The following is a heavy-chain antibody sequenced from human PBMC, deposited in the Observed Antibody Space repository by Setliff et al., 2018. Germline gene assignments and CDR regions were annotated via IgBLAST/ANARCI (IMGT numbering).Heavy chain of an antibody. D-gene: IGHD6-19*01. Sequence: SETLSLTCSVSGGSVSNDYWSWIRQPPGKGLEWIGHIYTSGSTNYNPSLKSRVTISVDTPNNQFFLKLSSVTAADTAVYYCAKFQYSSGGYGGSYQYRYMDVWGKGTTVTVSS. CDR3: AKFQYSSGGYGGSYQYRYMDV. V-gene: IGHV4-4*08. CDR1: GGSVSNDY. J-gene: IGHJ6*03. CDR2: IYTSGST.